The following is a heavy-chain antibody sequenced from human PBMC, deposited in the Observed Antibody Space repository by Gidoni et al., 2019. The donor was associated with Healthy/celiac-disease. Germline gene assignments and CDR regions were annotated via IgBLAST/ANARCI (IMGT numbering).Heavy chain of an antibody. CDR3: ARHPGRQYYDFWSGYYYFDY. J-gene: IGHJ4*02. V-gene: IGHV5-51*01. D-gene: IGHD3-3*01. CDR2: IDPGDSDT. Sequence: EVQLVQSGAEVKKPGESLKISGKGSGYSFTSYWIGWVRQMPGKGLEWRGIIDPGDSDTRYSPSFQGQVTISADKSISTAYLQWSSLKASDTAMYYCARHPGRQYYDFWSGYYYFDYWGQGTLVTVSS. CDR1: GYSFTSYW.